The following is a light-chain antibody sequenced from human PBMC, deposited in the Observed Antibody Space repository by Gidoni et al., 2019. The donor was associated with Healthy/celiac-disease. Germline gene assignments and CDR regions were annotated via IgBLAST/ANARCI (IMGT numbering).Light chain of an antibody. CDR1: QSSSSY. V-gene: IGKV1-39*01. Sequence: DIQMTQSPSSLSASGGDRVTITCRVSQSSSSYLNWYQQKPGDATKLLIYAASSLQSGVPSRFSGSGSGTDFTLTISSLQPEDFATYYCQRSHSTSRTFGGGTKVEIK. CDR2: AAS. J-gene: IGKJ4*01. CDR3: QRSHSTSRT.